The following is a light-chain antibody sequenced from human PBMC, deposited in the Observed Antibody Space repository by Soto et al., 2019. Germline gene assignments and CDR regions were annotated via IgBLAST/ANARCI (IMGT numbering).Light chain of an antibody. V-gene: IGKV1-6*01. CDR3: LQDYSYPRT. CDR2: GAS. Sequence: IQMTQSPSSLSASVGDRVTITCRASQGISGDLGWYQQKPGKAPKLLIYGASRLQSGVPSRFSGSGSGTDFTLTITGLQPEDFGTYYCLQDYSYPRTFGQGTKVDNK. CDR1: QGISGD. J-gene: IGKJ1*01.